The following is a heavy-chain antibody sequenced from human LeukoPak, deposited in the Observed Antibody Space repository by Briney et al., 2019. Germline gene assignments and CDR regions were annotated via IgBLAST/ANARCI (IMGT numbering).Heavy chain of an antibody. J-gene: IGHJ3*02. CDR3: AKGRRPRADAFDI. CDR1: GFTFSSYA. V-gene: IGHV3-23*01. Sequence: GGSLRLCCAASGFTFSSYAISWVRQAPGKGLEWVSAISGSGGSTYYADSVKGRFTISRDNSKNTLYLQMNSLRAEDTAVYYCAKGRRPRADAFDIWGQGTMVTVSS. D-gene: IGHD1-1*01. CDR2: ISGSGGST.